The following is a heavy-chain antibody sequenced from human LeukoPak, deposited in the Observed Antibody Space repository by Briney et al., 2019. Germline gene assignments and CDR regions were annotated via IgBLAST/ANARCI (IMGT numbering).Heavy chain of an antibody. V-gene: IGHV3-66*01. CDR1: GFTFSSYS. D-gene: IGHD6-6*01. J-gene: IGHJ4*02. CDR2: IYTSGFT. CDR3: ARDLTIAARPSDFES. Sequence: GGSLRLSCAASGFTFSSYSMNWVRQAPGKGLEWLSIIYTSGFTYYADSVKGRFTISRDNSKNTLFLQMSGLRAEDTAVYYCARDLTIAARPSDFESWGQGTLVTVSS.